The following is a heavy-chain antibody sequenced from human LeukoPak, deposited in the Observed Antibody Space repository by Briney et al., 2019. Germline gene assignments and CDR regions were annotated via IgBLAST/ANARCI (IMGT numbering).Heavy chain of an antibody. CDR1: GGSFSGYY. Sequence: SETLSLTCAVYGGSFSGYYWTWIRQPPGKGLEWIGEINQSGSTNYNPSLNSRITISVDTSKNQFSLQLSSVTAADTAVYYCARLNGYGDYRNWFDPWGQGTLVTVSS. V-gene: IGHV4-34*01. CDR3: ARLNGYGDYRNWFDP. CDR2: INQSGST. J-gene: IGHJ5*02. D-gene: IGHD4-17*01.